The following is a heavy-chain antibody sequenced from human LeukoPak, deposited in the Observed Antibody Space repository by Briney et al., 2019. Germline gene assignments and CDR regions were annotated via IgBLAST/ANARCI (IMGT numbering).Heavy chain of an antibody. J-gene: IGHJ4*02. CDR2: ISGSGGST. CDR3: AKCDYDFWSGYYKYPFDY. D-gene: IGHD3-3*01. CDR1: GFTFSSYA. V-gene: IGHV3-23*01. Sequence: GGSLRLSCAASGFTFSSYAMSWVRQAPGKGLEWVSAISGSGGSTYYADSVKGRFTIPRDNSKNTLYLQMNSLRAEDTAVYYCAKCDYDFWSGYYKYPFDYWGQGTLVTVSS.